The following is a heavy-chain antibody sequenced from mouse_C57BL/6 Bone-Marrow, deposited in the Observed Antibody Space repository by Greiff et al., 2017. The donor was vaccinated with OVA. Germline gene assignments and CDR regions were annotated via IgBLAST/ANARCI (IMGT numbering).Heavy chain of an antibody. CDR2: INPSTGGT. Sequence: EVQRVESGPELVKPGASVKISCKASGYSFTGYYMNWVKQSPEKSLEWIGEINPSTGGTTYNQKFKAKATLTVDKSSSTAYMQLKSLTSEDSAVYYCAREAQAAYYAMDYWGQGTSVTVSS. CDR1: GYSFTGYY. D-gene: IGHD3-2*02. CDR3: AREAQAAYYAMDY. V-gene: IGHV1-42*01. J-gene: IGHJ4*01.